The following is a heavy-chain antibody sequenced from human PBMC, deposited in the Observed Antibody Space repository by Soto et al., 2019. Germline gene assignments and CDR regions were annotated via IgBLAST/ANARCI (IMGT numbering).Heavy chain of an antibody. CDR2: IWYDGSNK. J-gene: IGHJ4*02. D-gene: IGHD5-18*01. CDR1: GFTFSSYG. V-gene: IGHV3-33*01. Sequence: GVSLRLSCAASGFTFSSYGMHWVRQAPGKGLEWVAVIWYDGSNKYYADSVKGRFTISRDNSKNTLYLQMNSLRAEDTAVYYCARDPRRGYSYGIADYWGQGT. CDR3: ARDPRRGYSYGIADY.